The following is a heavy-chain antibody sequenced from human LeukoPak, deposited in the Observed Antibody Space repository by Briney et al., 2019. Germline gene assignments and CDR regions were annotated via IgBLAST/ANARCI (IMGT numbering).Heavy chain of an antibody. Sequence: PGGSLRLSCAASGFTFSSYDMHWVRQATGKGLEWVSAIGTAGDTYYPGSVKGRFTISRENAKNSLYLQMNSLRAGDTAVYYCARTGDDSSGNYGSSLDYWGQGTLVTVSS. J-gene: IGHJ4*02. CDR2: IGTAGDT. D-gene: IGHD3-22*01. CDR1: GFTFSSYD. V-gene: IGHV3-13*01. CDR3: ARTGDDSSGNYGSSLDY.